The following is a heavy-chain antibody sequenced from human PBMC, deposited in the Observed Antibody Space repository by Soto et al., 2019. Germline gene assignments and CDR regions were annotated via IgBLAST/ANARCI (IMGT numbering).Heavy chain of an antibody. Sequence: QVQLQESGPGLVKPSQTLSLTCTVSGGSISSGGYYWSWIRQHPGKGLEWIGYIYYSGSTYYNPSLKSRVTISVDTSKNQFSLKLSSVTASDTAVYYCARGGGGWSRANLFDPWGQGTLVTVSS. D-gene: IGHD1-26*01. CDR2: IYYSGST. V-gene: IGHV4-31*03. J-gene: IGHJ5*02. CDR1: GGSISSGGYY. CDR3: ARGGGGWSRANLFDP.